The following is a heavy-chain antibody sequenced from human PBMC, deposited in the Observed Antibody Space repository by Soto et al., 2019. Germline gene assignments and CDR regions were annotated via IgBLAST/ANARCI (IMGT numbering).Heavy chain of an antibody. D-gene: IGHD3-16*01. CDR2: IYSGGSI. CDR3: ARDSWASDY. Sequence: EVQLVESGGGLVQPGGSLRLSCAASGFTVSTKYMSWVRQAPGKGLEWVSVIYSGGSIFYADSVRGRFTISRDNSKNTVNLQMNSLRAEDTAVYYCARDSWASDYWGQGTLVTVSS. J-gene: IGHJ4*02. V-gene: IGHV3-66*01. CDR1: GFTVSTKY.